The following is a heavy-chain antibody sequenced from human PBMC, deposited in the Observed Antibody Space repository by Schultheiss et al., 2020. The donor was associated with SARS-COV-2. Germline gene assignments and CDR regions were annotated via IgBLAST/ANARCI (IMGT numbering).Heavy chain of an antibody. J-gene: IGHJ6*03. CDR1: GYTFTSYG. CDR2: ISAYNGNT. V-gene: IGHV1-18*04. CDR3: ARDSCSSTSCRLRLNYYYYYYMDV. Sequence: ASVKVSCKASGYTFTSYGISWVRQAPGQGLEWMGWISAYNGNTNYAQKLQGRVTMTTDTSTSTVYMELSSLRSEDTAVYYCARDSCSSTSCRLRLNYYYYYYMDVWGKGTTVTVSS. D-gene: IGHD2-2*01.